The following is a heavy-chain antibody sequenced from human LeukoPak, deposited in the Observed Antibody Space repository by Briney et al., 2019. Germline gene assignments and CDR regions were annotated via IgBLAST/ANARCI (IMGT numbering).Heavy chain of an antibody. D-gene: IGHD3-10*01. V-gene: IGHV4-39*01. CDR2: IYYSGYT. Sequence: PSETLSLTCNVSGGSITSSGYYWGWIRQAPGQGPEWIASIYYSGYTYYNPSLKRRVTISVDTSKNQFSLKLTSVTAADTAVYYCARLYGSVSPSPRFDPWGQGTLVTVSS. CDR3: ARLYGSVSPSPRFDP. J-gene: IGHJ5*02. CDR1: GGSITSSGYY.